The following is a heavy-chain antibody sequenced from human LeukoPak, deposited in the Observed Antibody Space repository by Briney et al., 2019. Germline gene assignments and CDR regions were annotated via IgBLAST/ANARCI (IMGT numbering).Heavy chain of an antibody. CDR3: ARLDYGDYQDY. V-gene: IGHV4-34*01. Sequence: PSETLSLTCAVYGGSFSGYYWSWIRQPPGKGLEWIGEINHSGSTNYNPSLKSRVTISVDTSKNQFSLKLSSVTAADTAVYYCARLDYGDYQDYWGQGTLVTVFS. CDR1: GGSFSGYY. CDR2: INHSGST. J-gene: IGHJ4*02. D-gene: IGHD4-17*01.